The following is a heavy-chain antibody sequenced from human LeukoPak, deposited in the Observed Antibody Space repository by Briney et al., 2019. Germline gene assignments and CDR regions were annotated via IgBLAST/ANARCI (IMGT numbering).Heavy chain of an antibody. Sequence: GGSLRLSCAASGFTFSSYEMNWVRQAPGKGLEWVSYISSSGSTIYYADSVKGRFTISRDNAKNSLFLQMNSLRAEDTAVSYCAELGITMIGGVWGKGTPVTISS. CDR2: ISSSGSTI. J-gene: IGHJ6*04. CDR3: AELGITMIGGV. D-gene: IGHD3-10*02. V-gene: IGHV3-48*03. CDR1: GFTFSSYE.